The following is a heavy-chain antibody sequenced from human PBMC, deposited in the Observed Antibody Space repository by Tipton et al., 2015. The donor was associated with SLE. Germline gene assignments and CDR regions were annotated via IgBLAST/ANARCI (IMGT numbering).Heavy chain of an antibody. Sequence: TLSLTCAVSGYSISSGYYWGWIRQPPGEGVEWVGSIYHSGSTYYNPSLKSRVTISVDTSKNQFSLKLSSVTAADTAVYYCARDWGSSSGFDYWGQGTLVTVSS. D-gene: IGHD6-6*01. CDR3: ARDWGSSSGFDY. CDR2: IYHSGST. CDR1: GYSISSGYY. J-gene: IGHJ4*02. V-gene: IGHV4-38-2*02.